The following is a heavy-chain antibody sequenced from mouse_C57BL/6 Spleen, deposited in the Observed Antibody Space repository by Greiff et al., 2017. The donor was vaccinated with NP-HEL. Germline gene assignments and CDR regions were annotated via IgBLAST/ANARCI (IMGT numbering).Heavy chain of an antibody. V-gene: IGHV1-69*01. CDR2: IDPSDSYT. Sequence: QVHVKQPGAELVMPGASVKLSCKASGYTFTSYWMHWVKQRPGQGLEWIGEIDPSDSYTNYNQKFKGKSTLTVDKSSSTAYMQLSSLTSEDSAVYYCARGTMVNAWFAYWGQGTLVTVSA. CDR1: GYTFTSYW. CDR3: ARGTMVNAWFAY. J-gene: IGHJ3*01. D-gene: IGHD2-2*01.